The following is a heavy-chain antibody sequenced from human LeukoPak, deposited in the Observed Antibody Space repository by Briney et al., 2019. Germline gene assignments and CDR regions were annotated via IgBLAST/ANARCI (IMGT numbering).Heavy chain of an antibody. CDR1: GGSIRSYY. CDR2: IYYSGST. J-gene: IGHJ4*02. V-gene: IGHV4-59*08. Sequence: SETLSLTCTVSGGSIRSYYWSWIRQPPGKGLEWIGYIYYSGSTNYKPSLRSRVTISVDTSKNQFSLKLNSVTAADTAVYYCARLDDRAARIAVGRSSTWSSRRGFDYWGQGTLVTVSS. CDR3: ARLDDRAARIAVGRSSTWSSRRGFDY. D-gene: IGHD6-13*01.